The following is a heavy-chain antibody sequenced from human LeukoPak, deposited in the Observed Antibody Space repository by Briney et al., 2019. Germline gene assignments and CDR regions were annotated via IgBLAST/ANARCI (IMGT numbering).Heavy chain of an antibody. CDR3: AKVGSSWYFDY. CDR2: INFSGGST. V-gene: IGHV3-23*01. CDR1: GFTFSGYA. Sequence: HPGGSLRLSCAASGFTFSGYAMSWVRQAPGKELEWVSTINFSGGSTYYADSVKGRFTISRDNSKNTLYLQVNSLRAEDTAVYYCAKVGSSWYFDYWGQGTLVTVSS. J-gene: IGHJ4*02. D-gene: IGHD2-15*01.